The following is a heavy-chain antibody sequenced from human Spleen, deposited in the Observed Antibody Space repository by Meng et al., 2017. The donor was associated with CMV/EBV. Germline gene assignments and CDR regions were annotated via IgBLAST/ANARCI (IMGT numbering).Heavy chain of an antibody. V-gene: IGHV4-34*01. D-gene: IGHD4-17*01. CDR1: GGSFSGYY. CDR3: ATGTTGFISY. J-gene: IGHJ4*02. Sequence: QGQPRQVGPGLLNPSETLSLTCAVYGGSFSGYYWSWFRQPPGKGLEWIGEINHSGSTTYNPSLKSRVTISVDTSKNQFSLKLSSVTAADTAVYYCATGTTGFISYWGQGTLVTVSS. CDR2: INHSGST.